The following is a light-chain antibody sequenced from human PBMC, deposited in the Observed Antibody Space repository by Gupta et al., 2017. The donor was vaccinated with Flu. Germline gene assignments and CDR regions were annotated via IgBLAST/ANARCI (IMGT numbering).Light chain of an antibody. Sequence: HSALTQPPSASGSPGQSVTISCTGTSSDVGAYNYVSWSQQHPGKAHKVMTHEVSKRPSGVPDRFSGSKSGNTASLTVSGRQEDEEADYYCGANAGGNIWVFGGGTKVTVL. V-gene: IGLV2-8*01. J-gene: IGLJ3*02. CDR2: EVS. CDR1: SSDVGAYNY. CDR3: GANAGGNIWV.